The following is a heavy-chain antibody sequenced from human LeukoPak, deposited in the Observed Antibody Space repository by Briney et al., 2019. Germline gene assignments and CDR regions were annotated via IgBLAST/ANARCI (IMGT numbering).Heavy chain of an antibody. V-gene: IGHV4-34*01. CDR3: AKSGGYGLIDY. CDR2: IYSSGST. D-gene: IGHD1-26*01. Sequence: SETLSLTCAVYGGSFSGYYWSWIRQPPGKGLEWIGSIYSSGSTYYNASLQSRVTISIVTSKNQISLRLNSVTAADTAMYYCAKSGGYGLIDYWGQGTLVTVSS. CDR1: GGSFSGYY. J-gene: IGHJ4*02.